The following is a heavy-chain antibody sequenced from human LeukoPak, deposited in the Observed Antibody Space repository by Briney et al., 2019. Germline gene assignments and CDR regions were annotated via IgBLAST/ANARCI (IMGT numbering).Heavy chain of an antibody. V-gene: IGHV3-21*01. J-gene: IGHJ6*02. Sequence: GGSLRLSCAASGFTFSSYSMNWVRQAPGKGLEWVSSISSSSSYIYYADSVKGRFTISRDNAKNSLYLQMNSLRAEDTAVYYCARDVLYSRYYYYGMDVWGQGTTVTASS. CDR1: GFTFSSYS. CDR2: ISSSSSYI. CDR3: ARDVLYSRYYYYGMDV. D-gene: IGHD2-21*01.